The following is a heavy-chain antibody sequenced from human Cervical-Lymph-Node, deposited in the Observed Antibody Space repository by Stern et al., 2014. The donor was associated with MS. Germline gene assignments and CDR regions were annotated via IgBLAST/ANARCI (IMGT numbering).Heavy chain of an antibody. D-gene: IGHD3-16*01. V-gene: IGHV3-33*01. Sequence: QMQLVQSGGGVVQPGRSLRLSCAASGFTFSSHGMHWVRQAPGKGLEWVAVIWYDGSEKYYADSVRGRFTISRDNSKNTLYLQMNSLRAEDTAVYYCARWGGDKRADYWGQGTLVTVSS. J-gene: IGHJ4*02. CDR3: ARWGGDKRADY. CDR1: GFTFSSHG. CDR2: IWYDGSEK.